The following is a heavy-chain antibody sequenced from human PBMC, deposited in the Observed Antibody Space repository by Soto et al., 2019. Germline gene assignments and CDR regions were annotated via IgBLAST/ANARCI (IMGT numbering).Heavy chain of an antibody. CDR3: ARDLRSRGWFDP. CDR1: GVSITSHY. Sequence: NPSETLSLTCDVSGVSITSHYWNWIRQSPGMGLEWIGSTYFRGSASYNPSLKSRVTISLDTSKDQLSLTLSAVTAADSAVYYCARDLRSRGWFDPWGPGILVTLS. CDR2: TYFRGSA. V-gene: IGHV4-59*11. J-gene: IGHJ5*02.